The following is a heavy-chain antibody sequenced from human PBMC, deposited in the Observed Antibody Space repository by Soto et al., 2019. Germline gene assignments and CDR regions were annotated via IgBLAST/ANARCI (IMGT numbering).Heavy chain of an antibody. CDR2: IYYSGST. CDR1: GGSISSGGYY. CDR3: ARGRTERVPFFNY. Sequence: NPSETLSLTCTVSGGSISSGGYYWSWIRQHPGKGLEWIGYIYYSGSTYYNPSLKSRVTISVDTSKNQFSLKLSSVTAADTAVYYCARGRTERVPFFNYWGQGTLVTVSS. V-gene: IGHV4-31*03. D-gene: IGHD1-1*01. J-gene: IGHJ4*02.